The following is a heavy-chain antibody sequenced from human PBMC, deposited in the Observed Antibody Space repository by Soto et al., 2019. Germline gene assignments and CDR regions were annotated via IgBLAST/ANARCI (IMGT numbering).Heavy chain of an antibody. D-gene: IGHD3-22*01. CDR2: ISAYNGNT. CDR3: ARDVPDYYDSSGYHGGDY. CDR1: GYTFTSYG. Sequence: GASVKVSCKASGYTFTSYGISWVRQAPGQGLKWMGWISAYNGNTNYAQKLQGRVTMTTDTSTSTAYMELRSLRSDDTAVYYCARDVPDYYDSSGYHGGDYWGQGALVTVSS. V-gene: IGHV1-18*01. J-gene: IGHJ4*02.